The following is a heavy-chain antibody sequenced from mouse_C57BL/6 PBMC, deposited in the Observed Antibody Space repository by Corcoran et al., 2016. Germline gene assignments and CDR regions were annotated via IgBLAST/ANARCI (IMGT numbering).Heavy chain of an antibody. D-gene: IGHD2-3*01. CDR1: GYPFTDYY. CDR2: INPNNGGT. Sequence: EVQLQQSGPELVKPGASVKISCKASGYPFTDYYMNWVKQSHGKSLEWIGDINPNNGGTSYNQKFKGKATLTVDKSSSTAYMELRSLTSEDSAVYYCARRGLLPMDYWGQGTSVTVSS. V-gene: IGHV1-26*01. CDR3: ARRGLLPMDY. J-gene: IGHJ4*01.